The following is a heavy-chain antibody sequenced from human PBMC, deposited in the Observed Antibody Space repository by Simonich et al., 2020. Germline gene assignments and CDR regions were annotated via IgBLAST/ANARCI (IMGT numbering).Heavy chain of an antibody. Sequence: QVQLQESGPGLVKPSETLSLTCAVSGYSISSGYYCGWIRQPPGMGLEWIGSIYHSGSTYYNPSLKSRVTISVDTSKNQFSLKLSSVTAADTAVYYCARVGYSNYYYYGMDVWGQGTTVTVSS. V-gene: IGHV4-38-2*01. CDR2: IYHSGST. CDR1: GYSISSGYY. D-gene: IGHD6-13*01. CDR3: ARVGYSNYYYYGMDV. J-gene: IGHJ6*02.